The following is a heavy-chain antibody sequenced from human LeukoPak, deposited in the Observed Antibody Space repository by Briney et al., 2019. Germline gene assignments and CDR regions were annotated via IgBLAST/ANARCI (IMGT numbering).Heavy chain of an antibody. CDR1: GLTFSSYW. V-gene: IGHV3-7*01. D-gene: IGHD4-23*01. J-gene: IGHJ4*02. Sequence: GGSLRLSCAASGLTFSSYWMSWVRQAPGKGLEWVANIKQDGSEKYYVDSVKGRFTISRDNAKNSLYLQMNSLRAEDTAVYYCAREKWELQGFDYWGQGTLVTVSS. CDR2: IKQDGSEK. CDR3: AREKWELQGFDY.